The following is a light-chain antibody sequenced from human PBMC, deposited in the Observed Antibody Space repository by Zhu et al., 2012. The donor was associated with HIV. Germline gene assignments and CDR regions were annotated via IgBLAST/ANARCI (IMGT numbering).Light chain of an antibody. CDR3: QQYDNWPPLT. CDR2: GAF. Sequence: IVMTQSPATLSVSLGERVTLSCRASQSISSNLAWYQQKPGQAPRLVIYGAFIRATGIPARFSGSGSGTEFSLTISSLESEDFAVYYCQQYDNWPPLTFGGGTKVEDQT. V-gene: IGKV3-15*01. J-gene: IGKJ4*01. CDR1: QSISSN.